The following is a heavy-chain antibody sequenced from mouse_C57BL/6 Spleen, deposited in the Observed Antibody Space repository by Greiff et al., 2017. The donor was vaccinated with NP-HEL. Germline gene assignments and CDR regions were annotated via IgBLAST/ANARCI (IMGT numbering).Heavy chain of an antibody. V-gene: IGHV1-52*01. CDR1: GYTFTSYW. Sequence: VQLQQPGAELVRPGSSVKLSCKASGYTFTSYWMHWVKQRPIQGLEWIGNIDPSDSATHYNQKFKDKATLTVDTASSTAYMQLSSLTSEDSEVYYCARKGYYGSYWYFDDWGTGTTGTVSS. CDR3: ARKGYYGSYWYFDD. CDR2: IDPSDSAT. D-gene: IGHD1-1*01. J-gene: IGHJ1*03.